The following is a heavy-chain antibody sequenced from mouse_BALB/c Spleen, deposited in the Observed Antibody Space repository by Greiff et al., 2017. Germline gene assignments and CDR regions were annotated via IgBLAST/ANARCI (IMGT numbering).Heavy chain of an antibody. CDR2: IDPANGNT. Sequence: VQLQQSGAELVKPGASVKLSCTASGFTFKDTYMHWVKQRPEQGLEWIGRIDPANGNTKYDPKFQGKATITADTSSNTDYLQLSSLTSEDTAVYYCARSLSTTVGYWYFDVWGEGTTVTVSS. V-gene: IGHV14-3*02. D-gene: IGHD1-1*01. CDR1: GFTFKDTY. CDR3: ARSLSTTVGYWYFDV. J-gene: IGHJ1*01.